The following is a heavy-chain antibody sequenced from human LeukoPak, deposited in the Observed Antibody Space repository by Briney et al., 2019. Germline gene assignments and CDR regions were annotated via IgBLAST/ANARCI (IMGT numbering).Heavy chain of an antibody. V-gene: IGHV6-1*01. D-gene: IGHD6-13*01. J-gene: IGHJ5*02. CDR1: GDSVSSNSAA. Sequence: SQTLSLTCAISGDSVSSNSAAWNWIRQSPSRGLEWLGRTYYRSKWYNDYAVSVKSRITINPDTSKNQFSLQLNSVTPEDTAVYYCARDYPLYSSSLPEKNWFDPWGEGTLVTVSS. CDR3: ARDYPLYSSSLPEKNWFDP. CDR2: TYYRSKWYN.